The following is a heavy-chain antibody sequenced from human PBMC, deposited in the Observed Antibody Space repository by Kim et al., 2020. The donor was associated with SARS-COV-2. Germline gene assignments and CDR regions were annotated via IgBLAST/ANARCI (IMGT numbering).Heavy chain of an antibody. J-gene: IGHJ4*02. Sequence: VSRMNNDGSITNYADSVKGRFTISRDNAKNTLYLQMNSLRAEDTAVYYCANLYSWGQGTLVTVAS. CDR2: MNNDGSIT. V-gene: IGHV3-74*01. CDR3: ANLYS.